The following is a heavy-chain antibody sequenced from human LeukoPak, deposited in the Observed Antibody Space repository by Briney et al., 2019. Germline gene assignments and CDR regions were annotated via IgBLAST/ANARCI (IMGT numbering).Heavy chain of an antibody. CDR2: INHSGST. D-gene: IGHD2-21*02. V-gene: IGHV4-34*08. CDR1: GFTFSTAW. Sequence: GSLRLSCAASGFTFSTAWMIWVRQAPGKGLEWIGEINHSGSTNYNPSLKSRVTISVDTSKNQFSLKLSSVTAADTAVYYCAGLVGDPIYDAFDIWGQGTMVTVSS. CDR3: AGLVGDPIYDAFDI. J-gene: IGHJ3*02.